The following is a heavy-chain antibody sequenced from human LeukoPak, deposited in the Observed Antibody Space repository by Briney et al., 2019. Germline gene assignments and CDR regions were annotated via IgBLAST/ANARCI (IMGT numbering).Heavy chain of an antibody. J-gene: IGHJ4*02. D-gene: IGHD6-6*01. CDR1: RFTFSTYS. V-gene: IGHV3-21*01. CDR3: ARDLLEYSSSSDLHY. Sequence: GGSLRLSCAASRFTFSTYSMNWVRQAPGKGLEWVSSISSSSSYIYYADSVKGRFTISRDNAKNSLYLQMNSLRAEDTAVYYCARDLLEYSSSSDLHYWGQGTLVTVSS. CDR2: ISSSSSYI.